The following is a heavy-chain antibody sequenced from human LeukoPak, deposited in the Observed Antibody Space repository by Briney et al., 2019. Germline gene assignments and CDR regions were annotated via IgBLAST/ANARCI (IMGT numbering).Heavy chain of an antibody. CDR1: GYSLSDYY. Sequence: ASVKVSCKASGYSLSDYYIHWVRQAPGQGLEWMGWINPDHGGTNYAQNFQGRVTMTTDTSTSTAYMELRSLRSDDTAVYYCARDRPYDSSTDDAFDIWGQGTMVTVSS. D-gene: IGHD3-22*01. CDR3: ARDRPYDSSTDDAFDI. CDR2: INPDHGGT. J-gene: IGHJ3*02. V-gene: IGHV1-2*02.